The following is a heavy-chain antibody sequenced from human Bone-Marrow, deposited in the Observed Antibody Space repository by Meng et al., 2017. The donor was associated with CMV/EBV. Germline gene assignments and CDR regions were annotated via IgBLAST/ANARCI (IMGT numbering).Heavy chain of an antibody. CDR1: GGSLSRHY. D-gene: IGHD1-14*01. Sequence: SETLSLSCTVSGGSLSRHYWSWMRQTPGKGLEYIGYVYYTGSTDYNPSLKSRITISVDTSKRQFSLKVSSVTAADTAMYYCARVDTNPFDAFDIGGRGTMVTVSS. CDR2: VYYTGST. J-gene: IGHJ3*02. CDR3: ARVDTNPFDAFDI. V-gene: IGHV4-59*11.